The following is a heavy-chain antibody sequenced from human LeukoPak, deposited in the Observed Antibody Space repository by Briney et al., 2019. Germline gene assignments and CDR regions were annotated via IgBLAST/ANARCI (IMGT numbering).Heavy chain of an antibody. CDR1: GFTFSDYY. CDR2: ISSSGGTI. V-gene: IGHV3-11*01. J-gene: IGHJ4*02. D-gene: IGHD5-18*01. CDR3: ARVRDTAMVLDY. Sequence: GGSLRLSCAASGFTFSDYYMSWIRQAPGKGLEWVSYISSSGGTIYYADSVKGRFTISRDNAKNSLYLQMNSLRAEDTAVYYCARVRDTAMVLDYWGQGTLVTVSS.